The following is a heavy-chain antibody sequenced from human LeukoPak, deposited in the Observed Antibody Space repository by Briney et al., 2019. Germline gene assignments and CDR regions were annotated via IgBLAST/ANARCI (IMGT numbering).Heavy chain of an antibody. D-gene: IGHD2-2*01. CDR3: AREKTDIVVVPAARWFDP. CDR1: GGTFSSYA. J-gene: IGHJ5*02. Sequence: VASVKVSCKASGGTFSSYAISWVRQAPGQGLEWMGRIIPIFGTAIYAQKFQGRVTITADESTSTAYMELSSLRSEDTAVYYCAREKTDIVVVPAARWFDPWGQGTLVTVSS. V-gene: IGHV1-69*13. CDR2: IIPIFGTA.